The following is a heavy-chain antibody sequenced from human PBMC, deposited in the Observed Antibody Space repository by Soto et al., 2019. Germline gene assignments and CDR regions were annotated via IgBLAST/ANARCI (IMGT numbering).Heavy chain of an antibody. CDR3: ARFYCSGGSCYENYYYGMDV. CDR1: GGSFSGYY. J-gene: IGHJ6*02. CDR2: INHSGST. V-gene: IGHV4-34*01. Sequence: SETLSLTCAVYGGSFSGYYWSWIRQPPGKGLEWIGEINHSGSTNYNPSLKSRVTISVDTSKNQFSLKLSSVTAADTAVYYCARFYCSGGSCYENYYYGMDVWGQGTTVTVS. D-gene: IGHD2-15*01.